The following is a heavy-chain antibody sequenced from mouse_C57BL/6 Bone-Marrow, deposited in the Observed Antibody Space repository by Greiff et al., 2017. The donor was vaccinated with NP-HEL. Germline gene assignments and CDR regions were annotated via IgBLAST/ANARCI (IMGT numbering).Heavy chain of an antibody. CDR2: ISSGSSTI. J-gene: IGHJ4*01. D-gene: IGHD1-1*01. CDR3: ARDYGSSYPSMAMDY. V-gene: IGHV5-17*01. Sequence: EVMLVESGGGLVKPGGSLKLSCAASGFTFSDYGMHWVRQAPEKGLEWVAYISSGSSTIYYADTVKGRFTISRDNAKNTLFLQMTRLRSEDTAMYYCARDYGSSYPSMAMDYWGQGTSVTVSS. CDR1: GFTFSDYG.